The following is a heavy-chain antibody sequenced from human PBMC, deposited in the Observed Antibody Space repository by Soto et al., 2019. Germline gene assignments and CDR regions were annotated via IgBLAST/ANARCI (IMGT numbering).Heavy chain of an antibody. CDR2: IRSSGSDI. V-gene: IGHV3-48*01. CDR3: ARDLDHAFDY. J-gene: IGHJ4*02. CDR1: GFTFSSYS. D-gene: IGHD3-9*01. Sequence: PGVSPRLSFAAPGFTFSSYSMNWVRQAPGKGLEWLSYIRSSGSDIYYADSVKGRFTISRDNARNSLYLQMDSLRAEDAAVYYCARDLDHAFDYWGQGTLVTVSS.